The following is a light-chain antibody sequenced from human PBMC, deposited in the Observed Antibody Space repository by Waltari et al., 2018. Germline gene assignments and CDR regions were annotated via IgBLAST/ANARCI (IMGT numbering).Light chain of an antibody. CDR3: QHYNDWPPGA. J-gene: IGKJ1*01. V-gene: IGKV3-15*01. Sequence: EIVMTQSPATLSVSPGDRVTLSRRASQGVRNNLAWYQQRPGQAPRLLIYTASTRATGVPARFSGSGSGTDFTLTISGMQSEDFAIYHCQHYNDWPPGAFGQGTKVE. CDR2: TAS. CDR1: QGVRNN.